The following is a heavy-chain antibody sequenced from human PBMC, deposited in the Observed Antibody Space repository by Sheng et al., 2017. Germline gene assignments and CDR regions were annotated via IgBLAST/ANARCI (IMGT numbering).Heavy chain of an antibody. D-gene: IGHD3-9*01. V-gene: IGHV4-39*07. Sequence: QLQLQESGPGLVKPSETLSLTCTVSGGSISNTHYYWGWIRQPPGKGLEWIGTIYYTGSNYYNPSLRSRVTISVDTSKNQFSLKLSSVTAADTAIYYCAKSFDILTGYYPYYYYYAMDSGAKGP. CDR2: IYYTGSN. CDR1: GGSISNTHYY. CDR3: AKSFDILTGYYPYYYYYAMDS. J-gene: IGHJ6*02.